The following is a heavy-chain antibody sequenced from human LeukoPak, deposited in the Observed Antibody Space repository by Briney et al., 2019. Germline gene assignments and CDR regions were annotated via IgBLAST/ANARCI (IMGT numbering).Heavy chain of an antibody. Sequence: ASVKVSCKASGYTFTSYYMHWVRQAPGQGLEWMGIINPSGGSTSYAQKFQGRVTMTRDMSTSTVCMELSSLRSEDTAVYYCTRDRGWELRWFELDYWGQGTLVTVSS. CDR2: INPSGGST. J-gene: IGHJ4*02. CDR3: TRDRGWELRWFELDY. D-gene: IGHD1-26*01. CDR1: GYTFTSYY. V-gene: IGHV1-46*01.